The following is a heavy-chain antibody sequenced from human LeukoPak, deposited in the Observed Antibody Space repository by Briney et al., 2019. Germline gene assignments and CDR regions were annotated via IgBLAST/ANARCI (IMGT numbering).Heavy chain of an antibody. CDR3: ARGFSSSWYGNWFDP. V-gene: IGHV4-34*01. CDR1: GGSFSGYY. J-gene: IGHJ5*02. CDR2: INHSGST. Sequence: PSETLSLTCAVYGGSFSGYYWSWVRQPPGKGLEWMGEINHSGSTNYNPSLKSRVTISVDTSKNQFSLKLSSVTAADTAVYYCARGFSSSWYGNWFDPWGQGTLVTVSS. D-gene: IGHD6-13*01.